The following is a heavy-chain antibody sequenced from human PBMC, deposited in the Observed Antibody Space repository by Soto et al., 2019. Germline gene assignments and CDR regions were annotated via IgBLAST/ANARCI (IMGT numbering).Heavy chain of an antibody. CDR1: GYTFIIYA. CDR3: ARDSGYSSSTDY. D-gene: IGHD6-13*01. CDR2: INRGNDNT. V-gene: IGHV1-3*01. J-gene: IGHJ4*02. Sequence: ASLKVSCKASGYTFIIYAMHWVRQAPGQGLEWMGWINRGNDNTKYSQKFQGRVTITRDTSASTAYMELSSLIPEDTAVYYCARDSGYSSSTDYWGQGALVTVSS.